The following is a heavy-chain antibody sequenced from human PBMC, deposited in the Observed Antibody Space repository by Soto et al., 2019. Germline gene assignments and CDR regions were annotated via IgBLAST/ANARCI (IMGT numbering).Heavy chain of an antibody. J-gene: IGHJ4*02. CDR3: ATDLGVRGEVDY. CDR2: FDPEDGET. V-gene: IGHV1-24*01. Sequence: GASVKVSFKVSGYTLTELSMHWLRQAPGKGLEWMGGFDPEDGETIYAQKFQGRVTMTEDTSTDTAYMELSSLRSEDTAVYYCATDLGVRGEVDYWGQGTLVTVSS. CDR1: GYTLTELS. D-gene: IGHD3-10*01.